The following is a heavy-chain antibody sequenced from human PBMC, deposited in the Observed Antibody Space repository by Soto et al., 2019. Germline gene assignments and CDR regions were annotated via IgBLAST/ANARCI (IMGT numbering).Heavy chain of an antibody. V-gene: IGHV3-23*01. CDR3: AKGFLGEAIFGVVTQNDVY. J-gene: IGHJ4*02. Sequence: HLGGSLRLSCAASGFTFGSYAISRVRQAPGKGLEWVSAISGSSGSTYYADAVEGRFTISRDNSKNTLYLQMNSLRAEDTAVYYCAKGFLGEAIFGVVTQNDVYWGQGTLVTGSS. CDR1: GFTFGSYA. CDR2: ISGSSGST. D-gene: IGHD3-3*01.